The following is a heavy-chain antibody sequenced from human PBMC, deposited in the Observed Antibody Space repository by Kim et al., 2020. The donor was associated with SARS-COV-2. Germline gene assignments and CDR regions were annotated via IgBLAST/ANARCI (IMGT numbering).Heavy chain of an antibody. J-gene: IGHJ4*02. CDR2: MNPNSGNT. V-gene: IGHV1-8*01. Sequence: ASVKVSCKASGYTFTSYDINWVRQATGQGLEWMGWMNPNSGNTGYAQKFQGRVTMTRNTSISTAYMELSSLRSEDTAVYYCARGPGYLYSGYGEIGDFDYWGQGTLVTVSS. CDR3: ARGPGYLYSGYGEIGDFDY. D-gene: IGHD5-12*01. CDR1: GYTFTSYD.